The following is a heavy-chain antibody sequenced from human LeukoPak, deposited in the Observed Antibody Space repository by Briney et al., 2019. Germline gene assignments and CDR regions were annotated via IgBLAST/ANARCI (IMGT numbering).Heavy chain of an antibody. CDR1: GGSISSHY. Sequence: SETLSLTCTVSGGSISSHYWSWIRRPPGKGLEWIGYIYYSGSTNYNPSLKSRVTISVDTSKNQFSLKLSSVTAADTAVYYCARNTMVRGVIKDPHDFDYWGQGTLVTASS. J-gene: IGHJ4*02. CDR2: IYYSGST. V-gene: IGHV4-59*11. CDR3: ARNTMVRGVIKDPHDFDY. D-gene: IGHD3-10*01.